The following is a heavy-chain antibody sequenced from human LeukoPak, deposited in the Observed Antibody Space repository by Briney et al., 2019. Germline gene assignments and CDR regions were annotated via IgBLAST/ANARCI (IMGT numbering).Heavy chain of an antibody. CDR3: ARASGMVRYYYMDV. CDR2: INPNSGGT. D-gene: IGHD3-10*01. Sequence: ASVKVSCKASGYTFTGYYMHWVRQAPGQGLEWMGWINPNSGGTNYAQKFQGRVTMTRDTSISTAYMELSRLRSDDTAVYYCARASGMVRYYYMDVWGKGTTVTISS. CDR1: GYTFTGYY. V-gene: IGHV1-2*02. J-gene: IGHJ6*03.